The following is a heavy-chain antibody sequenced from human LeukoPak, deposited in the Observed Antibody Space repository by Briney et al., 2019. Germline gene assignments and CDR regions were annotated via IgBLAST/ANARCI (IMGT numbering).Heavy chain of an antibody. CDR1: GYTLTELS. D-gene: IGHD3-3*01. J-gene: IGHJ4*02. CDR3: ATDSEWLLSFDY. Sequence: ASVKVSCKVSGYTLTELSMHWVRQAPGKGFEWMGGFDPEDGETIYAQKFQGRVTMTEDTSTDTAYMELSSLRSEDTAVYYCATDSEWLLSFDYWGQGTLVTVSS. CDR2: FDPEDGET. V-gene: IGHV1-24*01.